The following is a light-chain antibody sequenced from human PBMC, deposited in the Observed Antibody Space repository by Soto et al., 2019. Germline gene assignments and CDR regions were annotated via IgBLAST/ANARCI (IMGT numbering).Light chain of an antibody. CDR2: TAS. V-gene: IGKV1-39*01. CDR1: QSISSY. Sequence: DIQMTQSPSSLPASVGDRVTITCRASQSISSYLNWYQQKPGKAPKLLIYTASSLHSEVPSRFSSSDSGTDITLTISILQPEDVATYYRLQTYSTPYTFGQGTKLEIK. J-gene: IGKJ2*01. CDR3: LQTYSTPYT.